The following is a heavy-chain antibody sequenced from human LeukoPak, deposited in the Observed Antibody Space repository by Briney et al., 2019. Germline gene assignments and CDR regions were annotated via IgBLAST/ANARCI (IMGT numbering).Heavy chain of an antibody. J-gene: IGHJ3*02. V-gene: IGHV3-23*01. Sequence: GGSLRLSCAASGFTFSSYAMSWVRQAPGKGLEGVSAISGSGGSTYYADSAKGRFTISRDNSKNTLYLQMNSLRAKDTAVYYCAKDRRNSYGDDDFDIWGQGKMVTVSS. D-gene: IGHD5-18*01. CDR3: AKDRRNSYGDDDFDI. CDR2: ISGSGGST. CDR1: GFTFSSYA.